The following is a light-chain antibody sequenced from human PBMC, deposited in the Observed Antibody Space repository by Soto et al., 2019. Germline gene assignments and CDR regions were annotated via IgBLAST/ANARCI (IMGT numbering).Light chain of an antibody. CDR1: SSDVGNYNY. CDR2: QVT. Sequence: QSALTQPASVSGSPGQSITISCTGTSSDVGNYNYVSWYQETPGKAPRLIIYQVTNRPSGVSNRFSGSKSGNTASLSISGLQADDEGDYYCTSFSTGSAYVLFGGGTKLTVL. J-gene: IGLJ2*01. V-gene: IGLV2-14*01. CDR3: TSFSTGSAYVL.